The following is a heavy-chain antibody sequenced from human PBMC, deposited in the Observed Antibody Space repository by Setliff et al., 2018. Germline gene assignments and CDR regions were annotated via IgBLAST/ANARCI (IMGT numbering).Heavy chain of an antibody. CDR1: GVSIANTASY. CDR2: IYTTWST. CDR3: ARERVGRYYYYHMDV. D-gene: IGHD1-26*01. Sequence: SETLSLTCNVSGVSIANTASYWSWIRQPAGKGLEWIGRIYTTWSTNYNPSLKSRVTISLDTSKSQFSLNLTSVTAADTAVYYCARERVGRYYYYHMDVWGKGTTVTVSS. V-gene: IGHV4-61*02. J-gene: IGHJ6*03.